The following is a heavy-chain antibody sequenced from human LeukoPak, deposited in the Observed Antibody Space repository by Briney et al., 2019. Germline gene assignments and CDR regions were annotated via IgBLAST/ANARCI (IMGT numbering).Heavy chain of an antibody. Sequence: RPGGSLRLSCAASGFTFSSYAMHWVRQAPGKGLEYVSAISSNGGSTYYADSVKGRFTISRDNSKNTLYLQMSSLRPEDTAVYYCVKGHQLSGNDYYFDFWGQGTLVTVSS. CDR2: ISSNGGST. D-gene: IGHD1-1*01. J-gene: IGHJ4*02. CDR1: GFTFSSYA. CDR3: VKGHQLSGNDYYFDF. V-gene: IGHV3-64D*06.